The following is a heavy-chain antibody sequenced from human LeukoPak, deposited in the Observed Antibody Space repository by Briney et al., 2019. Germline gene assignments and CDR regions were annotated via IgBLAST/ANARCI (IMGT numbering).Heavy chain of an antibody. J-gene: IGHJ4*02. CDR1: GGTFSSYA. Sequence: SVKVSCKASGGTFSSYAISWVRRAPGQGLEWMGRIIPILGIANYAQKFQGRVTITADKSTSTAYMELSSLRSEDTAVYYCARGSVAAPAVNGYWGQGTLVTVSS. CDR2: IIPILGIA. D-gene: IGHD6-19*01. V-gene: IGHV1-69*04. CDR3: ARGSVAAPAVNGY.